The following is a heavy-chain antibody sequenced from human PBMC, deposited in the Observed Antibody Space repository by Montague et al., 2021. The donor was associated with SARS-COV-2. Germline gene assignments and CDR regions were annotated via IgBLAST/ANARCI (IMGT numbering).Heavy chain of an antibody. CDR1: GGAISSSSYY. CDR2: IYYSGST. CDR3: ARDTRITMLVVVNRYGMDV. Sequence: SETLSLTCTVSGGAISSSSYYWGWIRQPPGKGLEWIGSIYYSGSTYYXPSLKSRVTISVDTSKNQFSLELSSVTAADTAVYYCARDTRITMLVVVNRYGMDVWGQGTTVTVSS. D-gene: IGHD3-22*01. V-gene: IGHV4-39*07. J-gene: IGHJ6*02.